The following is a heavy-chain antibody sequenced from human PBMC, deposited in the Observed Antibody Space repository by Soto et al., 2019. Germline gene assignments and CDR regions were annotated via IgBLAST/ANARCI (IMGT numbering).Heavy chain of an antibody. CDR3: ARGIVYSAILAGYYVY. Sequence: SETLSLTCAVYGGSFSGYYWCWIRQPPGKGLEWIGEINHSGSTNYNPSLKSRVTISVDTSKNQFSLKLSSVTAADTAVYYCARGIVYSAILAGYYVYWRHGPPITSPQ. CDR2: INHSGST. J-gene: IGHJ4*01. V-gene: IGHV4-34*01. D-gene: IGHD3-9*01. CDR1: GGSFSGYY.